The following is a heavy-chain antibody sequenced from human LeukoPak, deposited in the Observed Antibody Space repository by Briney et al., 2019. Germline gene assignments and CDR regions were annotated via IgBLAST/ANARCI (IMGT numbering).Heavy chain of an antibody. Sequence: SETLSLTCTVSGVSVSSYYWSWIRQPAGKGLEWIGRIYTSDITAYGSFFKSRVTMSLDTSKNQLSLKLRSVTAADTAVYYCARDGGTGWAFDIWGQGTTVTVSS. CDR3: ARDGGTGWAFDI. CDR2: IYTSDIT. J-gene: IGHJ3*02. CDR1: GVSVSSYY. D-gene: IGHD2-15*01. V-gene: IGHV4-4*07.